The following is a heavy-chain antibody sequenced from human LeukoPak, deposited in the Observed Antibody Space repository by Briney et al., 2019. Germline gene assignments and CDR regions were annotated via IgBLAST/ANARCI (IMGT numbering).Heavy chain of an antibody. CDR3: ARHSVPQNFFYMDV. V-gene: IGHV4-38-2*01. Sequence: KSSETLSLTCAVSGYSITSGYYWGWIRPPPGKGLEWIVSIHHSGITYYDSSLRSRVTISVDTSKDQFSLKLSSATAADAAVYFCARHSVPQNFFYMDVWGKGITVTVS. J-gene: IGHJ6*03. CDR1: GYSITSGYY. CDR2: IHHSGIT. D-gene: IGHD5/OR15-5a*01.